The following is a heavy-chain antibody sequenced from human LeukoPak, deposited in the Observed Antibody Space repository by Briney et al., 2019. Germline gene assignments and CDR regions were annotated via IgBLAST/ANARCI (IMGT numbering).Heavy chain of an antibody. CDR2: INPNSGGT. Sequence: ASVKVSCKASGYTFTGCYMLWVRQAPGQGLEWMGWINPNSGGTNYAQKFQGRVTMTRDTSISTAYMELSRLRSDDTAVYYCARRSGWYYFDYWGQGTLVTVSS. CDR1: GYTFTGCY. J-gene: IGHJ4*02. V-gene: IGHV1-2*02. CDR3: ARRSGWYYFDY. D-gene: IGHD6-19*01.